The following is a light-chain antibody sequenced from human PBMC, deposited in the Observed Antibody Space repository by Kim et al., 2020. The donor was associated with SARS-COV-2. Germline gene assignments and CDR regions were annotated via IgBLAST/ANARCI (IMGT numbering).Light chain of an antibody. Sequence: MVSTRCAGGTSNSASYYVPWYQQFPGTAPKLLIYGNNKRPSGIPDRFSGSKSGTSATLGITGLQAGDEADYYCGTCDSSLSGLVFGGGTQLTVL. CDR3: GTCDSSLSGLV. CDR1: TSNSASYY. V-gene: IGLV1-51*01. J-gene: IGLJ3*02. CDR2: GNN.